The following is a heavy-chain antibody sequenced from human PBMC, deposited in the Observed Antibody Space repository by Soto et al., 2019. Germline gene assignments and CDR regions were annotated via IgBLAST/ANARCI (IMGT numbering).Heavy chain of an antibody. CDR2: IYHSGST. V-gene: IGHV4-30-2*01. CDR1: GGSISSGGYS. Sequence: ASETLSLTCAVSGGSISSGGYSWSWIRQPPGKGLEWIGYIYHSGSTYYNPSLKSRVTISVDRSKNQFSLKLSSVTAADTAVYYCARDRLDDYYDSSGYFDYWGQGTLVTVSS. D-gene: IGHD3-22*01. CDR3: ARDRLDDYYDSSGYFDY. J-gene: IGHJ4*02.